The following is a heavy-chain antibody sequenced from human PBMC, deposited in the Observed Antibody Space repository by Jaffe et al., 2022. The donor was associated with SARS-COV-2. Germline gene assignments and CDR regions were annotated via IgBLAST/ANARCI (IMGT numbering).Heavy chain of an antibody. J-gene: IGHJ5*02. CDR2: IYYSGST. CDR3: ARQMDVDIVATSSWFDP. D-gene: IGHD5-12*01. Sequence: QLQLQESGPGLVKPSETLSLTCTVSGGSISSSSYYWGWIRQPPGKGLEWIGSIYYSGSTYYNPSLKSRVTISVDTSKNQFSLKLSSVTAADTAVYYCARQMDVDIVATSSWFDPWGQGTLVTVSS. CDR1: GGSISSSSYY. V-gene: IGHV4-39*01.